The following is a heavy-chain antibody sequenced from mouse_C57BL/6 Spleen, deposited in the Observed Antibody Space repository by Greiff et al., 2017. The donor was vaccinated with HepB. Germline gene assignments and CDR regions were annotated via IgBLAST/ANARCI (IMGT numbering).Heavy chain of an antibody. CDR3: ARHDGYYDYYAMDY. Sequence: QVHVKQSGPELVKPGASVKISCKASGYAFSSSWMNWVKQRPGKGLEWIGRIYPGDGDTNYNGKFKGKATLTADKSSSTAYMQLSSLTSEDSAVYYCARHDGYYDYYAMDYWGQGTSVTVSS. D-gene: IGHD2-3*01. CDR1: GYAFSSSW. CDR2: IYPGDGDT. J-gene: IGHJ4*01. V-gene: IGHV1-82*01.